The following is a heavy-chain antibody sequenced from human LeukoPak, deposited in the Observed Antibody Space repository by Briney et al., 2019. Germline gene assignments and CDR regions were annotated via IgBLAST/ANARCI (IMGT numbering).Heavy chain of an antibody. CDR1: GFTVSNNY. D-gene: IGHD2-2*01. CDR2: IYSGGST. V-gene: IGHV3-53*01. CDR3: ARGGVVALKHWFDP. J-gene: IGHJ5*02. Sequence: GGSLRLSCAASGFTVSNNYMSWVRQAPGKGLEWVSVIYSGGSTYYADSVKGRFTISRDNFKNTLYLQMNSLRAEDTAVHYCARGGVVALKHWFDPWGQGTLVTVSS.